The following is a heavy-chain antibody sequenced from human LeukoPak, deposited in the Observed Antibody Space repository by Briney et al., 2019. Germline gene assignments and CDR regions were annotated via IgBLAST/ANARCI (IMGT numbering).Heavy chain of an antibody. CDR3: ARLPRNPFYYYYGMDV. CDR1: GGSFSGYY. V-gene: IGHV4-34*01. Sequence: PSETLSLTCAVYGGSFSGYYWSWIRQPPGKGLEWIGEINHSGSTNYNPSLKSRVTISVDMSKNQFSLKLSSVTAADTAVYYCARLPRNPFYYYYGMDVWGQGTTVTVSS. CDR2: INHSGST. D-gene: IGHD1-14*01. J-gene: IGHJ6*02.